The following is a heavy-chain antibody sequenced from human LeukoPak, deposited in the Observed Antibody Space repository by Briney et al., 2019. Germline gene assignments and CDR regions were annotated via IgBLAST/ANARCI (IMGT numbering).Heavy chain of an antibody. CDR2: VSSSSSTI. V-gene: IGHV3-48*04. D-gene: IGHD3-10*01. CDR3: AKGSLRIGAFDI. J-gene: IGHJ3*02. CDR1: GFTFSSNS. Sequence: PGGSLRLSCAASGFTFSSNSMNWVRQAPGKGLEWVSYVSSSSSTIYYADSVKGRFTISRDNAKNSLYLQMNSLRAEDTAVYYCAKGSLRIGAFDIWGQGTMVTVSS.